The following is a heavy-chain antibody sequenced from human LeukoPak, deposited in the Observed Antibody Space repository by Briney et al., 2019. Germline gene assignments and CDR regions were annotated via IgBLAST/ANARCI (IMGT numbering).Heavy chain of an antibody. D-gene: IGHD6-13*01. J-gene: IGHJ4*02. CDR2: ISSSGSTI. V-gene: IGHV3-48*03. CDR1: GFTFSSYE. CDR3: ASGAAAGRLDY. Sequence: GSLRLSFAASGFTFSSYEMNWVRPAPGKGLEWVSYISSSGSTIYYADSVKGRFTISRDNAKNSLYLQMNSLRAEDTAVYYCASGAAAGRLDYWGQGALVTVSS.